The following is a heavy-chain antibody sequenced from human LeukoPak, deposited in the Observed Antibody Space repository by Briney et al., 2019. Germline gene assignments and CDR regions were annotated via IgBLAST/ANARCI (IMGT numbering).Heavy chain of an antibody. CDR3: ARGYCSSTSCYAVDY. J-gene: IGHJ4*02. V-gene: IGHV1-69*01. CDR2: IIPIFGTA. CDR1: GGTFSGYA. Sequence: GSSVKVSCKASGGTFSGYAISWVRQAPGQGLEWMGGIIPIFGTANYAQKFQGRVTITADESTSTAYMELSSLRSEDTAVYYCARGYCSSTSCYAVDYWGQGTLVTVSS. D-gene: IGHD2-2*01.